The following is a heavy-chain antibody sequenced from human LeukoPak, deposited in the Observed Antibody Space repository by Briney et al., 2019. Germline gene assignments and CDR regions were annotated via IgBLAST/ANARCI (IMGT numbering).Heavy chain of an antibody. CDR1: GGSISSSSYY. V-gene: IGHV4-39*01. CDR2: IYYSGST. J-gene: IGHJ3*02. CDR3: ARNHVGAFDI. D-gene: IGHD1-14*01. Sequence: PSETLSLTCTVSGGSISSSSYYWGWIRQPPGKGLEWIGSIYYSGSTYYNPSLKSRVTISVDTSKNQFSLTLSSVTAADTAVYYCARNHVGAFDIWGQGTMVTVSS.